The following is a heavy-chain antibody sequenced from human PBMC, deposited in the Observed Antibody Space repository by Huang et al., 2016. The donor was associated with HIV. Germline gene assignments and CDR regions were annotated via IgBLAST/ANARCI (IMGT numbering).Heavy chain of an antibody. CDR1: GFTLSAYS. CDR3: ATSYGYFPH. J-gene: IGHJ1*01. V-gene: IGHV3-48*02. D-gene: IGHD5-18*01. Sequence: EVQLVESGGGLVQPGGSLTLSCAASGFTLSAYSMNWVRQTPGKGLEWVSDIKNNGSKIFYAESVKGRFTISRDNAKNSLYLQMNSLRDDDTAVFYCATSYGYFPHWGQGTLVTVSS. CDR2: IKNNGSKI.